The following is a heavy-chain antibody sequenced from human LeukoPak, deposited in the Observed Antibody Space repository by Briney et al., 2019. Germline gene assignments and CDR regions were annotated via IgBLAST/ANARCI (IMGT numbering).Heavy chain of an antibody. CDR1: GGSISSSSYY. Sequence: PSETLSLTCTVSGGSISSSSYYWGWIRQPPGKGLEWIGSIYYSGSTYYNPSLKSRVTISVDTSKNQFSLKLSSVTAADTAVYYCARHDYGHVNWFDPWGQGTLVTVSS. CDR2: IYYSGST. V-gene: IGHV4-39*01. D-gene: IGHD4-17*01. CDR3: ARHDYGHVNWFDP. J-gene: IGHJ5*02.